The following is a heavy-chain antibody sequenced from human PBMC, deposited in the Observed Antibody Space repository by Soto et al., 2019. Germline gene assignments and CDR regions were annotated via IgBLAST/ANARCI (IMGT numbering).Heavy chain of an antibody. D-gene: IGHD6-13*01. J-gene: IGHJ6*02. CDR1: GYSFTSYW. Sequence: GESLKISCKGSGYSFTSYWISWVRQMPGKGLEWMGRIDPSDSYTNYSPSFQGHVTISADKSISTAYLQWSSLKASDTAMYYCARHSRSWYDLYYYGMDVWGQGTKVTVSS. CDR3: ARHSRSWYDLYYYGMDV. V-gene: IGHV5-10-1*01. CDR2: IDPSDSYT.